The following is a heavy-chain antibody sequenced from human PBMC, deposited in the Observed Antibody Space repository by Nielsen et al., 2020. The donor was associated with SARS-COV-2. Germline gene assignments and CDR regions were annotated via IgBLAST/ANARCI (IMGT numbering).Heavy chain of an antibody. CDR2: ISFDGFNK. V-gene: IGHV3-30*18. J-gene: IGHJ4*02. D-gene: IGHD1-7*01. Sequence: GGSLRLSCAASGFIFSSYGMHWVRQAPGKGLEWVAVISFDGFNKFYADSLKGRFTISRDNSKNTVFLQMSSLRAEDTAVYYCAKVRLPLYGNYESDFDCWGQGTLVTVSS. CDR1: GFIFSSYG. CDR3: AKVRLPLYGNYESDFDC.